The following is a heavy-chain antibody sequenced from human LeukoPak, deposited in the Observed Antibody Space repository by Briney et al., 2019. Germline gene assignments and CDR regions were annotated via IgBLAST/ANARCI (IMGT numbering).Heavy chain of an antibody. J-gene: IGHJ4*02. V-gene: IGHV3-23*01. CDR2: ISDTGDST. Sequence: GGPLRLPCAASGFPFRSYALRGARRAPGKGLEGVSGISDTGDSTYYADSVKGRFTISRDNSKNTLYLQMNSLRADDTAVYYCAKDRLGAAAGFFDYWGQGSLVTVSS. D-gene: IGHD6-13*01. CDR3: AKDRLGAAAGFFDY. CDR1: GFPFRSYA.